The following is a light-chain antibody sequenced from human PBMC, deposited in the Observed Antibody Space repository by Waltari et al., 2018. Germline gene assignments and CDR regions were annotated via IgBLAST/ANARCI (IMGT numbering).Light chain of an antibody. CDR1: SSNIGSNY. CDR2: RNN. CDR3: AAWDDSLSGQV. J-gene: IGLJ2*01. V-gene: IGLV1-47*01. Sequence: QSVLTQPPSASGTPGQRVTISCSGSSSNIGSNYVYWYQQLPGTAPKLLIYRNNRRHSGVPDRFSGAKSGTSASLAISGLRSEDEADYYCAAWDDSLSGQVFGGGTKLTVL.